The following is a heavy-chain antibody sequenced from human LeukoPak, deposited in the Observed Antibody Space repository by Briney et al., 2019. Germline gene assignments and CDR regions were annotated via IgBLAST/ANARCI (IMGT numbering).Heavy chain of an antibody. CDR3: ARRPPYSSGWRMQGDWFDP. J-gene: IGHJ5*02. D-gene: IGHD6-19*01. Sequence: SETLSLTCAVYGGSFSGYYWSWIRQPPGKGLEWIGEINHSGSTNYNPSLKSRVTISVDTSKNQFSLKLSSVTAADTAVYYCARRPPYSSGWRMQGDWFDPWGQGTLVTVSS. CDR2: INHSGST. V-gene: IGHV4-34*01. CDR1: GGSFSGYY.